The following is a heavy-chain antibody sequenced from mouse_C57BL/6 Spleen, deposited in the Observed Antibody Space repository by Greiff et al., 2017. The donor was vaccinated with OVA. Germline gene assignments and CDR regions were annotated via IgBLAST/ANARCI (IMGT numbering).Heavy chain of an antibody. Sequence: VQLQQSGPELVKPGASVKISCKASGYAFSSSWMNWVKQRPGKGLEWIGRIYPGDGDTNYNGKFKGKATLTADKSSSTAYMQLSSLTSEDSAVYYCARWGSSCAMDYWGQGTSVTVSS. CDR1: GYAFSSSW. D-gene: IGHD3-1*01. CDR3: ARWGSSCAMDY. J-gene: IGHJ4*01. CDR2: IYPGDGDT. V-gene: IGHV1-82*01.